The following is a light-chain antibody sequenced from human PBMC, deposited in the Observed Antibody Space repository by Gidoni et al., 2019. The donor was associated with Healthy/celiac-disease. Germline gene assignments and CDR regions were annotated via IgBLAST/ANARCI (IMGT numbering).Light chain of an antibody. Sequence: SYELTQPPSGSVSPGQTARITCSGDALPKQYAYWYQQKPGQAPVLVIDKDSERPSGIPERFSGSSSGTTVTLTISGVQAEDEADYYCQSADSSGTYVVFGGGTKLTVL. CDR2: KDS. J-gene: IGLJ2*01. CDR3: QSADSSGTYVV. CDR1: ALPKQY. V-gene: IGLV3-25*03.